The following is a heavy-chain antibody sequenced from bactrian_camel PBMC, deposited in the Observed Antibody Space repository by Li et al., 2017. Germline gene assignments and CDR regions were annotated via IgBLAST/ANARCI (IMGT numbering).Heavy chain of an antibody. CDR3: AAKFTGACALTGDYNY. CDR1: GNTYNINC. CDR2: QLVGGTT. D-gene: IGHD7*01. V-gene: IGHV3S53*01. J-gene: IGHJ4*01. Sequence: HVQLVESGGGSVQAGGSLRLTCTVSGNTYNINCMGWFRQGPGQQREGVALQLVGGTTYIIDSVKGRFSLSNDNDRNTMYLQMNSLKPGDTAMYYCAAKFTGACALTGDYNYWGRGTQVTVS.